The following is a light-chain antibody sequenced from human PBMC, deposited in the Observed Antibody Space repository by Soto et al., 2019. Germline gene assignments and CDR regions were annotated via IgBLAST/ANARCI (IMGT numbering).Light chain of an antibody. J-gene: IGKJ2*01. CDR1: QSVSSNY. V-gene: IGKV3-20*01. CDR3: QQYGSSQYT. CDR2: GAS. Sequence: EIVLTQSPGTLSLSPGDRATLSCRASQSVSSNYLAWYQQKFGQAPRLLIYGASNRATGIPDRFSGSGSGTDFTLTISRLEPEDFAVYYCQQYGSSQYTFGQGTKLEIK.